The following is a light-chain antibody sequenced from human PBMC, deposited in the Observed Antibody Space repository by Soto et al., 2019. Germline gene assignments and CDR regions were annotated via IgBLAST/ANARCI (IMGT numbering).Light chain of an antibody. V-gene: IGKV1-5*03. CDR3: QQYNSYSPT. J-gene: IGKJ1*01. CDR2: KAS. CDR1: QSISSW. Sequence: DIQMTQSPSTLSASVGDRFTITCLASQSISSWLAWYQQKPGTAPKLLIYKASSLQSGVPSRFSGSGSGTEFTLTISSLQPDDFATYYCQQYNSYSPTFSQGTKVDIK.